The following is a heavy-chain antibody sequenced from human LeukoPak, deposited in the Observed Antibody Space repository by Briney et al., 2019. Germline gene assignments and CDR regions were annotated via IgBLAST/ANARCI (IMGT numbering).Heavy chain of an antibody. CDR1: GYTFTSYA. J-gene: IGHJ4*02. V-gene: IGHV7-4-1*02. Sequence: ASVKVSCKASGYTFTSYAMNWVRQAPGQGLEWMGWINTNTGSPTYAQGFTGRFVFSLDTSVSTAYLQISSLKAEDTAVYYCARGDSGWYLGLGFDYWGQGTLVTVSS. CDR3: ARGDSGWYLGLGFDY. CDR2: INTNTGSP. D-gene: IGHD6-19*01.